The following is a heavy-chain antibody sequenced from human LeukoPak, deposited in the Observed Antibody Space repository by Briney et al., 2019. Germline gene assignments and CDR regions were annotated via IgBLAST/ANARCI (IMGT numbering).Heavy chain of an antibody. V-gene: IGHV3-23*01. J-gene: IGHJ4*02. D-gene: IGHD4-11*01. Sequence: GGSLRLSCAASGFIFSNYAIHWVRQAPGKGLEWVSGITGSGHNTYYTDSLKGRFTISRDNSKNTLFLQMSSLRADDTAVYYCAKDRVTTVTTFFSQFDYWGQGTLVTVSS. CDR1: GFIFSNYA. CDR2: ITGSGHNT. CDR3: AKDRVTTVTTFFSQFDY.